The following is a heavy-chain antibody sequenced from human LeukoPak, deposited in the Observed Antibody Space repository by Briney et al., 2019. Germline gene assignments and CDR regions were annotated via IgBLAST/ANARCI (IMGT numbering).Heavy chain of an antibody. D-gene: IGHD5-12*01. Sequence: PGGSLRLSCAASGFTFSSYAMNWVRQAPGKGLEWVSTISGTGGSKYYADSVKGRFTISRDNSKNTLYLQMNSLRAEDTAVYSCPRGYSGYDYPFFDYWGQGTLVTVSS. J-gene: IGHJ4*02. V-gene: IGHV3-23*01. CDR3: PRGYSGYDYPFFDY. CDR1: GFTFSSYA. CDR2: ISGTGGSK.